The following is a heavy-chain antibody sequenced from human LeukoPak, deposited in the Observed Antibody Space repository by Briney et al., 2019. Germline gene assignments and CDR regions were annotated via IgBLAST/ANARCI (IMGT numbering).Heavy chain of an antibody. CDR3: ARVRDGELDV. CDR2: ISSSSAHI. D-gene: IGHD4-17*01. J-gene: IGHJ6*02. CDR1: GFTFSSYS. V-gene: IGHV3-21*01. Sequence: GGSLRLSCAASGFTFSSYSMNWVRQAPGKGLGWVSFISSSSAHINYADSVKGRFTISRGNPRNSLYLQMNSLRAEDTAVYYCARVRDGELDVCGQGTTVTVSS.